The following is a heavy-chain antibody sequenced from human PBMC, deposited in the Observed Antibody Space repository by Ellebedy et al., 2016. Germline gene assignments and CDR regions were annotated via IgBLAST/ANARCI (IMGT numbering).Heavy chain of an antibody. V-gene: IGHV1-18*01. J-gene: IGHJ4*02. D-gene: IGHD2-2*01. Sequence: ASVKVSCXASGYTFSNYGITRVRQAPRQGLEWMGWITAYNGDTNYAQKFQGRLTMTTDTSTSTAYMELRSLRSDDAAMYYSARGGMLYCTSTYCVDYWGQGTLVTVSS. CDR3: ARGGMLYCTSTYCVDY. CDR1: GYTFSNYG. CDR2: ITAYNGDT.